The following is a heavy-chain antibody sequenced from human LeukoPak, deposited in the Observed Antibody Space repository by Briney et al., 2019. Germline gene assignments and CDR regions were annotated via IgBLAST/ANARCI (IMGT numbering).Heavy chain of an antibody. CDR3: ARGLYDYVWGSYRYTSDY. CDR1: GFTFSSYS. V-gene: IGHV3-21*01. J-gene: IGHJ4*02. D-gene: IGHD3-16*02. Sequence: PGGSLRLSCAASGFTFSSYSMNWVRQAPGKGLEWVSSISSSSSYIYYADSVKGRFTISRDNAKNSLYLQMNSLRAEDTAVYYCARGLYDYVWGSYRYTSDYWGQGTLVTVSS. CDR2: ISSSSSYI.